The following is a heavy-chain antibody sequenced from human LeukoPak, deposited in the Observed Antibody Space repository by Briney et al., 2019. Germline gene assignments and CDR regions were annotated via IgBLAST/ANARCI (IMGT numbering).Heavy chain of an antibody. V-gene: IGHV3-30*02. CDR2: IQYDGDDK. CDR1: GFSFSTYG. Sequence: GGSLRLSCAASGFSFSTYGMHWVRQAPGKGLEWVAFIQYDGDDKFYADSVKGRFTISRDDAKNSLYLQMNSLRAEDTAVYYCARDPGDAFDIWGQGTTVTVSS. CDR3: ARDPGDAFDI. J-gene: IGHJ3*02.